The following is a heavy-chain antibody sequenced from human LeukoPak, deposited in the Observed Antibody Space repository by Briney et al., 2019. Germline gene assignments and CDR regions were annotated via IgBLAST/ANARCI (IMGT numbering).Heavy chain of an antibody. CDR1: GFTFSSYE. D-gene: IGHD3-9*01. J-gene: IGHJ4*02. Sequence: GGSLRLSCAASGFTFSSYEMNWVRQAPGKGLEWVSSISSSSSYIYYADSVKGRFTISRDNAKNSLYLQMNSLRAEDTAVYYCARERDILTGPSDYWGQGTLVTVSS. CDR2: ISSSSSYI. CDR3: ARERDILTGPSDY. V-gene: IGHV3-21*01.